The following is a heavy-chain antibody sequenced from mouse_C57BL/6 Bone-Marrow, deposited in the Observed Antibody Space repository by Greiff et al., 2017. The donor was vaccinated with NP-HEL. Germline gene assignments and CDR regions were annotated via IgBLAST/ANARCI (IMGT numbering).Heavy chain of an antibody. CDR3: ARSYSNYGFAY. CDR1: GYTFTSYW. Sequence: QVQLQQPGAELVKPGASVKLSCKASGYTFTSYWMLGVKQRPGQGLEWIGMIHPNSGSTNYNEKFKSKATLTVDKSSSTAYMQLSSLTSEDSAVYYCARSYSNYGFAYWGQGTLVTASA. V-gene: IGHV1-64*01. CDR2: IHPNSGST. J-gene: IGHJ3*01. D-gene: IGHD2-5*01.